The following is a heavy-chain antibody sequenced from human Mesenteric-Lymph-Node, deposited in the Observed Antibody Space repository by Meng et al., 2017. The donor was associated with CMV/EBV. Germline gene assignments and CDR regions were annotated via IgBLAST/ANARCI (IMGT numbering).Heavy chain of an antibody. CDR1: GYTFTSYD. Sequence: KASGYTFTSYDINWVRQATGQGLEWMGWMNPNSGNTGYAQKFQGRVTMTRDTSISTAYMELSRLRSDDMAVYYCARHYASGTYASNPWGQGTLVTVSS. V-gene: IGHV1-8*01. D-gene: IGHD3-10*01. J-gene: IGHJ5*02. CDR3: ARHYASGTYASNP. CDR2: MNPNSGNT.